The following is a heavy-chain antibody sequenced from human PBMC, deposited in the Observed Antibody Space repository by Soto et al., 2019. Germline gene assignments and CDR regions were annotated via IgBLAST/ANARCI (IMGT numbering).Heavy chain of an antibody. V-gene: IGHV3-30*04. CDR1: GFTFRTYA. CDR2: MSSDGSNK. D-gene: IGHD3-10*01. Sequence: QVQLVESGGVVVQPGRSLRVSCAASGFTFRTYAMHWVRQAPGKALGWVAVMSSDGSNKYYADSVKGRFTISRDNSNNTLYMQVNTLRADDTAVYYCARTTMVRGDSTFYYYYPMDVWGQGTTVTVSA. CDR3: ARTTMVRGDSTFYYYYPMDV. J-gene: IGHJ6*01.